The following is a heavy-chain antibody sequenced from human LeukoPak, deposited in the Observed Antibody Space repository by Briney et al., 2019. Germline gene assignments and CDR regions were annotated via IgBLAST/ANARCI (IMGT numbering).Heavy chain of an antibody. Sequence: PGGSLRLSCAASGFTFSSYSMNWVRQAPGTGLEWVSSISSSSSYIYYADSVKGRFTISRDNAKNSLYLQMNSLRAEDTAVYYCARDLQQWLVAYDAFDIWGQGTMVTVSS. J-gene: IGHJ3*02. CDR3: ARDLQQWLVAYDAFDI. CDR2: ISSSSSYI. D-gene: IGHD6-19*01. V-gene: IGHV3-21*01. CDR1: GFTFSSYS.